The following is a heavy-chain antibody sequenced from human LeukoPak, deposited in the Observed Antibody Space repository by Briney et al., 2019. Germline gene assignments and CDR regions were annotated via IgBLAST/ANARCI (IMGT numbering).Heavy chain of an antibody. CDR3: ATQPAAADVDY. D-gene: IGHD2-2*01. CDR2: IRQDGNEK. V-gene: IGHV3-7*03. J-gene: IGHJ4*02. Sequence: QPGGSLRLSCAGSVFTFSSYWMSWVRQAPGKGLEWVANIRQDGNEKYYVDSVKGRFTISRDNAKKSLYLQMNSLRAEDTAVYYCATQPAAADVDYWGQGTLVTVSS. CDR1: VFTFSSYW.